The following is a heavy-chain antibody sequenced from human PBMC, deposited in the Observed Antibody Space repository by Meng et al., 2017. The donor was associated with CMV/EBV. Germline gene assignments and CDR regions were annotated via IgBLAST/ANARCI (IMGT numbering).Heavy chain of an antibody. Sequence: GESLKISCAASGFTFSSYSMNWFRQAPGKGLEWVSSISSSSSYIYYADSVKGRFTISRDNAKNSLYLQMNSLRAEDTAVYYCARLYLPLGFDYWGQGTLVTVSS. V-gene: IGHV3-21*01. CDR3: ARLYLPLGFDY. CDR1: GFTFSSYS. J-gene: IGHJ4*02. CDR2: ISSSSSYI. D-gene: IGHD2-2*02.